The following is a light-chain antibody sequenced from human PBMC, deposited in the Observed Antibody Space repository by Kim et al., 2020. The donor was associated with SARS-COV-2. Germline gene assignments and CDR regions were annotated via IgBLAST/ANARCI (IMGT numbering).Light chain of an antibody. Sequence: RGERATPSCRASQPGDSDCLAWYQPTPGQAPRPLFYAASTWATCVPDRFSGSGSGTDFTLTIARLEPEDFAMYYCQKFGSAPYSLGQGTKVDIK. V-gene: IGKV3-20*01. CDR2: AAS. J-gene: IGKJ2*03. CDR3: QKFGSAPYS. CDR1: QPGDSDC.